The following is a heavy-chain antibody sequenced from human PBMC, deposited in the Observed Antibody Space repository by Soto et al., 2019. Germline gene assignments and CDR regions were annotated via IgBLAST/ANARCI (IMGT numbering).Heavy chain of an antibody. CDR1: GGSISSSSYY. V-gene: IGHV4-39*01. Sequence: QLQLQESGPGLMKPSETLSLTCTVSGGSISSSSYYWGWIRQPPGKGLEWIGSIYYSGSTYYNPSLKSRVTISVDTSKNQFSLKLSSVTAADTAVYYCARVYYYDSSGYFYNWFDPWGQGTLVTVSS. CDR2: IYYSGST. CDR3: ARVYYYDSSGYFYNWFDP. J-gene: IGHJ5*02. D-gene: IGHD3-22*01.